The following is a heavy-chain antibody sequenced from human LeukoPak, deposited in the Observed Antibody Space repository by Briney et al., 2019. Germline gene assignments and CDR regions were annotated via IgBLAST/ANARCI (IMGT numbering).Heavy chain of an antibody. Sequence: TGGSLRLSCAASGFTFDDYAMHWVRQAPGKGLEWVSTISSSSYIYYADSVKGRFTISRDNAKNSLYLQMNSLRAEDTAVYYCARDLRADSIFGVVIINWFDPWGQGTLVTVSS. V-gene: IGHV3-69-1*01. D-gene: IGHD3-3*01. CDR1: GFTFDDYA. CDR2: ISSSSYI. CDR3: ARDLRADSIFGVVIINWFDP. J-gene: IGHJ5*02.